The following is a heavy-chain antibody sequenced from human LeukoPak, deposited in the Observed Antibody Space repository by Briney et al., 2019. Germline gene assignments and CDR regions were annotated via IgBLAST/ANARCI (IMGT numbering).Heavy chain of an antibody. V-gene: IGHV1-69*13. CDR1: GGTFSSYA. CDR2: IIPIFGTA. D-gene: IGHD6-19*01. CDR3: ASLVAVVSGWYYFDY. Sequence: SVKVSCKASGGTFSSYAFSWVRQAPGQGLEWMGGIIPIFGTANYAQKFQGRVTITADESTSTAYMELSSLRSEDTAVYYCASLVAVVSGWYYFDYWGQGTLVTVSS. J-gene: IGHJ4*02.